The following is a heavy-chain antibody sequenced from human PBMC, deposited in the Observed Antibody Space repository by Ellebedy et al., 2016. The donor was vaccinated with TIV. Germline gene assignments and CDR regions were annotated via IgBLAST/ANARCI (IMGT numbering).Heavy chain of an antibody. CDR3: TTDRAVAVRPIFDS. CDR1: GFTFSSCA. CDR2: VTSEADGRTT. V-gene: IGHV3-15*01. D-gene: IGHD6-6*01. J-gene: IGHJ4*02. Sequence: GGSLRLXXAASGFTFSSCAMSWVRQAPGKGLEWVARVTSEADGRTTDYAAPVKGRFTISSDGSKTTLYLQMNSLRSEDTAVYYCTTDRAVAVRPIFDSWGRGSLVTVSS.